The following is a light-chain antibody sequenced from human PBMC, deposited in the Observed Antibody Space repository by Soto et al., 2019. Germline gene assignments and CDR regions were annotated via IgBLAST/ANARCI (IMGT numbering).Light chain of an antibody. CDR3: CSYAGTYTFYV. CDR1: SSDVGTYNY. Sequence: QSVLTQPRSVSGSPGQSVTISCTGTSSDVGTYNYVSWYQQHPDKAPKLMIFDVSKRPSGVPDRFSGSKSGNTASLTISGLQAEDEADYYCCSYAGTYTFYVFGTGTKVTVL. CDR2: DVS. J-gene: IGLJ1*01. V-gene: IGLV2-11*01.